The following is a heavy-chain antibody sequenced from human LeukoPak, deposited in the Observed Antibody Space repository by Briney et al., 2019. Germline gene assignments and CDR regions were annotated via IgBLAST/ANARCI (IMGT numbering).Heavy chain of an antibody. V-gene: IGHV4-34*01. J-gene: IGHJ4*02. CDR2: INHSGSD. CDR1: GGSFSGYY. CDR3: ARGRSGAVAVRGYFDY. Sequence: PSQTLYLTCADYGGSFSGYYWNWIRQHPGKRLQRITEINHSGSDNYNPSLKSRVTISADTSKNQFSLKLSSVTAADTAVYYCARGRSGAVAVRGYFDYWGQGTLVTVSS. D-gene: IGHD6-19*01.